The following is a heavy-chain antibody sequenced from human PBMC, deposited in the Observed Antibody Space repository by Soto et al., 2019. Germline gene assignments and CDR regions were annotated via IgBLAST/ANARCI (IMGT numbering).Heavy chain of an antibody. J-gene: IGHJ5*01. CDR2: TYYRSKWYN. CDR1: GDIVSTNTAT. Sequence: SQTLSLTCAISGDIVSTNTATWNWIRQSPSRGLEWLGRTYYRSKWYNDYAVSVKSRITISPDISNNQVSLHLNSVTPGDTAVYYCVRLIGNSWLDSWGQGTLVNRLL. CDR3: VRLIGNSWLDS. V-gene: IGHV6-1*01. D-gene: IGHD2-8*01.